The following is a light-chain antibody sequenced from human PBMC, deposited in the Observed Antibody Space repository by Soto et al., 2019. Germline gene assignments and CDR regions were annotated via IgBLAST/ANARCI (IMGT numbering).Light chain of an antibody. V-gene: IGKV3-20*01. CDR3: QQYGSSPLT. CDR1: QSVSSSY. CDR2: GAS. Sequence: EIVLTQSPGTLSLSPGERATLSCRASQSVSSSYLAWYQQKPGQAPRTLILGASSRATGIPDRFSGSGSGTDFTLTISRLEPEDFAVYYCQQYGSSPLTFGGGTKVDSK. J-gene: IGKJ4*02.